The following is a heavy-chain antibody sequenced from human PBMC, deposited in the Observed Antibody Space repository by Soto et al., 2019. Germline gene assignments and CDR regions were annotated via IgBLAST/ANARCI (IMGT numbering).Heavy chain of an antibody. CDR3: ARGFIGYSSSWYQVYFDY. CDR1: GYTFTSYY. CDR2: INPSGGST. J-gene: IGHJ4*02. Sequence: GASVKVFCKASGYTFTSYYMHWVRQAPGQGLEWMGIINPSGGSTSYAQKFQGRVTMTRDTSTSTVYMELSSLRSEDTAVYYCARGFIGYSSSWYQVYFDYWGQGTLVTVSS. V-gene: IGHV1-46*03. D-gene: IGHD6-13*01.